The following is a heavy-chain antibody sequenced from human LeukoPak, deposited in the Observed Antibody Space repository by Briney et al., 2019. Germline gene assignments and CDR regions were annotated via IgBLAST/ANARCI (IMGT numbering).Heavy chain of an antibody. D-gene: IGHD3-22*01. CDR3: AREREYYYDSSGYYLRVSSRNGYFDY. CDR1: GFTFSSYA. V-gene: IGHV3-23*01. J-gene: IGHJ4*02. Sequence: PGGSLRLSCAASGFTFSSYAMSWVRQAPGKGLEWVSAISGSGGSTYYADSVKGRFTISRDNSKNTLYLQMNSLRAEDTAVYYCAREREYYYDSSGYYLRVSSRNGYFDYWGQGTLVTVSS. CDR2: ISGSGGST.